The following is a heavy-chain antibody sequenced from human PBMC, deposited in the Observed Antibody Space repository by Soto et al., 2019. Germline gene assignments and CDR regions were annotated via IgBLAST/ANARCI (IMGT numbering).Heavy chain of an antibody. J-gene: IGHJ4*02. CDR1: GGSVSNKTYY. V-gene: IGHV4-61*01. Sequence: PSETLSLTCSVSGGSVSNKTYYWSWIRQPPGQRLERIGYVYYSGTTNYNPSLKSRVTISVDLSKNQFSLRLSSVTTADTALYYCARTTAVPNTLRSRYFFDYWGQGTLVTVSS. CDR3: ARTTAVPNTLRSRYFFDY. CDR2: VYYSGTT. D-gene: IGHD4-17*01.